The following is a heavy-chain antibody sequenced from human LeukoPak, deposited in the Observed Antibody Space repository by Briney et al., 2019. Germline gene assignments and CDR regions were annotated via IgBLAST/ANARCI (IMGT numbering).Heavy chain of an antibody. V-gene: IGHV4-59*02. CDR3: ARVLTNYDFWSGYSYYFDY. Sequence: SETLSLTCTVSGGSVSDYYWTWFRQFPGKGLEWIGYMYSSGKSNYNPSLKSRVTISVDTSKNQFSLKLNSVTPEDTAVYYCARVLTNYDFWSGYSYYFDYWGQGTLVTVSS. CDR1: GGSVSDYY. D-gene: IGHD3-3*01. J-gene: IGHJ4*02. CDR2: MYSSGKS.